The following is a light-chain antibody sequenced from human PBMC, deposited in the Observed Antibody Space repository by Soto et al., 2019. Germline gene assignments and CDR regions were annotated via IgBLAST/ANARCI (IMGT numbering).Light chain of an antibody. Sequence: EIVLTQSPATLSLSPGERATLSCRASQSVGSYLAWYQQKPGQAPRLLIYGASNRATGIPARFSGSGSGTDFTLTISSLEPEDFAVYFCQLRSDWLFTFGPGTKVDVK. V-gene: IGKV3-11*01. J-gene: IGKJ3*01. CDR3: QLRSDWLFT. CDR2: GAS. CDR1: QSVGSY.